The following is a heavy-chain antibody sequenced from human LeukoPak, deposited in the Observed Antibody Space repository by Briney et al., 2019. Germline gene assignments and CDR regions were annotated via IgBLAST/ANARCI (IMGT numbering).Heavy chain of an antibody. CDR2: IGGRGDST. CDR3: AKDRAVGTTADAFDI. V-gene: IGHV3-23*01. Sequence: GGSLRLSCAASGXTFSSCSMSWVRQAPGKGLEWVSSIGGRGDSTYYADSVKGRFTISRDNSKNTLYLQINSLRAEDTAVYYCAKDRAVGTTADAFDIWGQGTMVTVSS. CDR1: GXTFSSCS. J-gene: IGHJ3*02. D-gene: IGHD1/OR15-1a*01.